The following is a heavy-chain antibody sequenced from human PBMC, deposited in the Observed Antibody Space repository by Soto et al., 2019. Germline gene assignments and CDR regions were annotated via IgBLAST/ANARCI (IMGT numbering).Heavy chain of an antibody. J-gene: IGHJ6*02. Sequence: ASVKVSCKASGYTFTGYYMHWVRQAPGQGLEWMGWINPNSGGTNYAQKFQGWVTMTRDTSISTAYMELSRLRSDDTAVYYCATTVTTSYYYYGMDVWGQGTTVTVSS. V-gene: IGHV1-2*04. D-gene: IGHD4-17*01. CDR2: INPNSGGT. CDR3: ATTVTTSYYYYGMDV. CDR1: GYTFTGYY.